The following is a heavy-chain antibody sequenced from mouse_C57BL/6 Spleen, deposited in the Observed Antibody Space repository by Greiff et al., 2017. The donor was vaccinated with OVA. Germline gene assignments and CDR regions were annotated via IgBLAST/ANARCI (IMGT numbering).Heavy chain of an antibody. D-gene: IGHD1-1*01. V-gene: IGHV1-59*01. CDR2: IDPSDSYT. Sequence: QVQLQQPGAELVRPGTSVKLSCKASGYTFTSYWMHWVKQRPGQGLEWIGVIDPSDSYTNYNQKFKGKATLTVDTSSSTAYMQLSSLTSEDSAVYYCARRGLYYGSSYDYWGQGTTLTVSS. CDR1: GYTFTSYW. J-gene: IGHJ2*01. CDR3: ARRGLYYGSSYDY.